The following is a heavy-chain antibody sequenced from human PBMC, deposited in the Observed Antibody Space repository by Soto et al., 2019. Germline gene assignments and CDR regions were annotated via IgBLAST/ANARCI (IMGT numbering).Heavy chain of an antibody. CDR3: ARVPLRYSTSQSFDS. V-gene: IGHV4-39*01. D-gene: IGHD6-13*01. CDR2: LYSTGTP. CDR1: GGSIGSSSYY. Sequence: SETLARTFAVSGGSIGSSSYYFGSIRQPPGKVLEWIGSLYSTGTPYYNSSLKSRVTISADTSKHQLSLNLSSGTSADTAVYDCARVPLRYSTSQSFDSWGQGALVTVVS. J-gene: IGHJ4*02.